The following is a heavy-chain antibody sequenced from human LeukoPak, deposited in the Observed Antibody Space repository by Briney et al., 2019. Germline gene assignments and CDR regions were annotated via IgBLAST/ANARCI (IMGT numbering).Heavy chain of an antibody. J-gene: IGHJ4*02. Sequence: GGSLGLSCAASGFTFSSYGMHWVRQAPGKGLEWVALTWFDGSNEDYTDSVKGRFTISRDNSKNTLYLQMNSLTAEDTAIYYCARVMVSSGPADYWGQGTLVTVSS. V-gene: IGHV3-33*01. CDR1: GFTFSSYG. CDR2: TWFDGSNE. D-gene: IGHD2-8*01. CDR3: ARVMVSSGPADY.